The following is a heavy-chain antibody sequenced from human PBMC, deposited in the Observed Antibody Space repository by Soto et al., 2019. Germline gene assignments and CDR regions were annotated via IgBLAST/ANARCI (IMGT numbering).Heavy chain of an antibody. CDR3: ARSSGSSYWFDP. D-gene: IGHD1-26*01. J-gene: IGHJ5*02. V-gene: IGHV4-59*01. CDR2: IYYSGST. CDR1: GGSISSYY. Sequence: SETRSHTCTVSGGSISSYYWSWIRQPPGKGLEWIGYIYYSGSTNYNPSLKSRVTISVDTSKNQFSLKLSSVTAADTAVYYCARSSGSSYWFDPWGQGTLVTVSS.